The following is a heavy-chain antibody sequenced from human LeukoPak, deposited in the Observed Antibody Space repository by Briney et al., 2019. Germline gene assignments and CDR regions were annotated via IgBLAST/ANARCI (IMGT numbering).Heavy chain of an antibody. V-gene: IGHV3-23*01. J-gene: IGHJ6*03. Sequence: GGSLRLSCAASGFTFSSYGMHWVRQAPGKGLEWVSAISGSGGSTYYADSVKGRFTISRDNSKNTLYLQMNSLRAEDTAVYYCAKVTEGYYYYYYMDVWGKGTTVTVSS. CDR2: ISGSGGST. CDR1: GFTFSSYG. D-gene: IGHD2-8*02. CDR3: AKVTEGYYYYYYMDV.